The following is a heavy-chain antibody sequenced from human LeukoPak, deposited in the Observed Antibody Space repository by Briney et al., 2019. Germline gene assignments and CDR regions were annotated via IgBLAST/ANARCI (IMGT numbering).Heavy chain of an antibody. CDR2: ISGSGGST. CDR3: VKRRYDSSGYFDY. Sequence: GGSLRLSCVASGFTFSSYAMSWVRQAPGKGLEWVSVISGSGGSTYYADSVKGRFTISRDNSQNTLYPQMNSLRAEDTAVYYCVKRRYDSSGYFDYWGQGTLVTVSS. V-gene: IGHV3-23*01. CDR1: GFTFSSYA. D-gene: IGHD3-22*01. J-gene: IGHJ4*02.